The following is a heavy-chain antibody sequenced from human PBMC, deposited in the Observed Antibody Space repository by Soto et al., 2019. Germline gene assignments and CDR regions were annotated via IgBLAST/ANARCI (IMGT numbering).Heavy chain of an antibody. Sequence: QVQLVESGGGVVQPGRSLRLSCAASGFTFSSYGMHWVRQAPGKGLEWVAVIWYDGSNKYYADSVKGRFTISRDNSKNTLYLQMNSLRAEDTAVYYCARDSAGGFGELLFYFDYWCQGTLVTVS. CDR1: GFTFSSYG. CDR3: ARDSAGGFGELLFYFDY. J-gene: IGHJ4*02. CDR2: IWYDGSNK. D-gene: IGHD3-10*01. V-gene: IGHV3-33*01.